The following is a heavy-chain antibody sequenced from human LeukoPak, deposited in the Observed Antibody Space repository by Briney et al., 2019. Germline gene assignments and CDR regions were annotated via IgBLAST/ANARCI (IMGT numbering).Heavy chain of an antibody. D-gene: IGHD2-15*01. Sequence: ASVKVSCKASGYTFTSYDINWVRQATGQGLEWMGWMNPNSGKTSYAQKFQGRVTITGNTSISTAYMELSSLRSEDTAAYYCARGPVDDCSGGSCYCGYYYMDVGGKGTTVTASS. CDR1: GYTFTSYD. CDR3: ARGPVDDCSGGSCYCGYYYMDV. J-gene: IGHJ6*03. CDR2: MNPNSGKT. V-gene: IGHV1-8*03.